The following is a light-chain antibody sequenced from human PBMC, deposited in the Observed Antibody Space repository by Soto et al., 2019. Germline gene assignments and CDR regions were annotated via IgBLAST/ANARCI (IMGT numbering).Light chain of an antibody. CDR3: QQRSGWPHLT. V-gene: IGKV3-11*01. CDR2: DAS. Sequence: EIVLTQSPATLSLSPGERATLSCRASQSVGSYLAWYQQKPGQAPRLFIYDASNRATVVPARFSGSGSGTDFTLTISSLEPEDFAVYYCQQRSGWPHLTFGGGTKVEIK. CDR1: QSVGSY. J-gene: IGKJ4*02.